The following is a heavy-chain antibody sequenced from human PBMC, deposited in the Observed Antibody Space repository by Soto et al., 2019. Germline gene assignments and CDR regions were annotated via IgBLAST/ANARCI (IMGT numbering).Heavy chain of an antibody. D-gene: IGHD4-17*01. Sequence: SEPLSLTWTVAGGSIGNSSYCWGRIRQPPGKGLEWIGSIYYSGSTYYNPSLKSRVTISVDTSKNQFSLKLSSVTAADTAVYYCARLIAGYGDYVWFDPWGQGTLVTVSS. CDR2: IYYSGST. CDR3: ARLIAGYGDYVWFDP. CDR1: GGSIGNSSYC. V-gene: IGHV4-39*01. J-gene: IGHJ5*02.